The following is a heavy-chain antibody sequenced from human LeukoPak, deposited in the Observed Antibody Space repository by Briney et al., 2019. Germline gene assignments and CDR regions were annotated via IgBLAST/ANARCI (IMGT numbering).Heavy chain of an antibody. CDR3: ARESDIVVVVAATHNKPFDY. J-gene: IGHJ4*02. D-gene: IGHD2-15*01. CDR1: GFTFSSYW. Sequence: GGSLRLSCAASGFTFSSYWMSWVRQAPGKGLEWVANIKQDGSEKYYVDSVKGRFTISRDNAKNSLYLQMNSLRAEDTAVYYCARESDIVVVVAATHNKPFDYWGQGTLVTVSS. CDR2: IKQDGSEK. V-gene: IGHV3-7*01.